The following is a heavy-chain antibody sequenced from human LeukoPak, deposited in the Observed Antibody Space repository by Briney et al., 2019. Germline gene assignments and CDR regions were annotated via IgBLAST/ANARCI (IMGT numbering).Heavy chain of an antibody. J-gene: IGHJ5*02. Sequence: ASVKVSCKASGYTFTSYGISWVRQAPGQGLEWMGWISAYNGNTNYAQKLQGRVTMTTDTSTSTAYMELRSLRSDDTAVYYCARKAREVGSGWYWNWFDPWGQGTLVTVSS. CDR3: ARKAREVGSGWYWNWFDP. V-gene: IGHV1-18*01. CDR1: GYTFTSYG. CDR2: ISAYNGNT. D-gene: IGHD6-19*01.